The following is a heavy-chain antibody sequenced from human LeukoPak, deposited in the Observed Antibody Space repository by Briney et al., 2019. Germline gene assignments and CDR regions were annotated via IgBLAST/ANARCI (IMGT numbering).Heavy chain of an antibody. CDR3: ARVYSTNFYGSGDRPFLFDY. V-gene: IGHV1-18*01. J-gene: IGHJ4*02. Sequence: ASVKVSCKASGYTFTSYGFSWVRQAPGQGLEWMGWISTYYGNTNYAQKLQDRVTMTTDTSTSTAYMELTSLRSDDTAVYYCARVYSTNFYGSGDRPFLFDYWGQGTVVTVSS. CDR2: ISTYYGNT. D-gene: IGHD3-10*01. CDR1: GYTFTSYG.